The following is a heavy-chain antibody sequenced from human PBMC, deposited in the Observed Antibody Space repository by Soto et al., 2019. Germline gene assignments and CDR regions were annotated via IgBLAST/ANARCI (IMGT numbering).Heavy chain of an antibody. Sequence: SETLSLTCTVSGGSISSSSYYWGWIRQPPGKGLEWIGSIYYSGSTYYNPSLKSRVTISVDTSKNQFSLKLSSVTAADTAVYYCARDLYYYDSSGYLPQGYYYYGMDVWGQGATVTVSS. J-gene: IGHJ6*02. CDR3: ARDLYYYDSSGYLPQGYYYYGMDV. CDR1: GGSISSSSYY. CDR2: IYYSGST. V-gene: IGHV4-39*07. D-gene: IGHD3-22*01.